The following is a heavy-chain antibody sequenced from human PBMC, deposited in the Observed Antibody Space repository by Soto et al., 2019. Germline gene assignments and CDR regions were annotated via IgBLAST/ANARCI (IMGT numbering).Heavy chain of an antibody. Sequence: GGSLRLSCAASGFIFSNYGMHWVRQAPGKGLEWVAVITYDGSNKYYADSVKGRFTISRDNSQNTLYLQMNSLRAEDTAIYYCEKDTGGWLQLGYWGQGTLVTVSS. D-gene: IGHD5-12*01. J-gene: IGHJ4*02. CDR1: GFIFSNYG. CDR3: EKDTGGWLQLGY. CDR2: ITYDGSNK. V-gene: IGHV3-30*18.